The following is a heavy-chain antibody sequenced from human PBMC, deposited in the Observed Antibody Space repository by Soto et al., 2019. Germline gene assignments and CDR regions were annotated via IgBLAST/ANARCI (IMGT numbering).Heavy chain of an antibody. CDR1: GGSFNNYA. Sequence: QVHLVQSGAEVKKPGSSVKVSCKTSGGSFNNYAVSWVRQAPGQGLEWMGGIIPNFDTPNYAQKFQDRVTILADESTSTVYMEPRSLRSNDTAVYYCAVAMVREILIFESSGMHVWGQGTTVIVSS. CDR3: AVAMVREILIFESSGMHV. J-gene: IGHJ6*02. D-gene: IGHD3-10*01. CDR2: IIPNFDTP. V-gene: IGHV1-69*01.